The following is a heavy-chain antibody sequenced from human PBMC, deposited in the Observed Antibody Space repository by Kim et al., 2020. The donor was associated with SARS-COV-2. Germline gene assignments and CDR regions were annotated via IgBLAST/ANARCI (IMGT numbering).Heavy chain of an antibody. Sequence: ASVKVSCKASGYSRTNYGISWVRQGPGEGLEWMGWVSAHNGDTSYVQKFRGRVTMTTDTLTNTAFMELRGLTSDDTAVYFCASGIQLWSALDYWGQGTLV. CDR3: ASGIQLWSALDY. CDR2: VSAHNGDT. V-gene: IGHV1-18*01. CDR1: GYSRTNYG. D-gene: IGHD1-1*01. J-gene: IGHJ4*02.